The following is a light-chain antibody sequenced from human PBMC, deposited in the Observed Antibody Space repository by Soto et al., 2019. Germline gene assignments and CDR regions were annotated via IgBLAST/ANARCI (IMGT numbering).Light chain of an antibody. CDR3: CSYASGSIYV. Sequence: LTQPASVSGSPGQSITISCTGTSSDVGAFNYVSWYLQYPGKAPKLMIYEVGNRPSGVSNRFSGSKSGNTASLTISGLQAEDEADYYCCSYASGSIYVFGTGTKVTVL. CDR1: SSDVGAFNY. J-gene: IGLJ1*01. V-gene: IGLV2-14*01. CDR2: EVG.